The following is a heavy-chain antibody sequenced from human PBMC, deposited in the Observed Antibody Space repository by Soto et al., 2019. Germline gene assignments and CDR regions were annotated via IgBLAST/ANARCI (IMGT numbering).Heavy chain of an antibody. J-gene: IGHJ4*02. CDR1: GFTLSGDA. Sequence: GGSLRLSCAASGFTLSGDAMDWVRQAPGKGLEYVSGISSNGVGTYYANSVQGRFTISRDNSKNTVYLQMGSLRPEDMAVYYCARAGYSSGWYVYYFDFWGQGTLVTVSS. CDR3: ARAGYSSGWYVYYFDF. CDR2: ISSNGVGT. V-gene: IGHV3-64*01. D-gene: IGHD6-19*01.